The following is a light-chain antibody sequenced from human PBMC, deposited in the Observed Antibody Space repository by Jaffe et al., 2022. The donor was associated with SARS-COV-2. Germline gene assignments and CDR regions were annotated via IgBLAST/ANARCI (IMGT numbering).Light chain of an antibody. J-gene: IGKJ1*01. CDR3: QQYYSYSRT. Sequence: DIQMTQSPSTLSASVGDRVTITCRASQSISNYLAWYQQKPGKAPKVLIYKASSLESGVPSRFSGSGSGTEFTLTISSLQPDDFATYYCQQYYSYSRTFGQGTKVEIK. CDR1: QSISNY. V-gene: IGKV1-5*03. CDR2: KAS.